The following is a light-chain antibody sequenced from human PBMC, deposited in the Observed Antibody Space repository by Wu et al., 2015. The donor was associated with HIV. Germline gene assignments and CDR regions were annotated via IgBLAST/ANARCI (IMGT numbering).Light chain of an antibody. J-gene: IGKJ1*01. V-gene: IGKV3-20*01. CDR1: QSIPSNY. CDR3: QHYGTSTRT. CDR2: GAS. Sequence: IVLTQSPGTLSLSPGERATLSCRASQSIPSNYLAWYQQKPGQAPRLLMYGASTRATGIPDRFSGSGSGTDFTLTISRLEPEDFAMYYCQHYGTSTRTFGQGTKVEI.